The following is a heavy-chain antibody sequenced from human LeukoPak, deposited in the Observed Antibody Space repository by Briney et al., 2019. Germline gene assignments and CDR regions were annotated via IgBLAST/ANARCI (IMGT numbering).Heavy chain of an antibody. V-gene: IGHV4-30-4*01. CDR1: GGSISSGDYY. CDR2: IYYSGST. Sequence: SETLSLTCTVSGGSISSGDYYWSWIRQPPGKGLEWIGYIYYSGSTYYNPSLKSRVTISVDTSKNQFSLKLSSVTAADTAVYYCARAEASMTGDYSDYWGQGTLVTVSS. D-gene: IGHD3-9*01. J-gene: IGHJ4*02. CDR3: ARAEASMTGDYSDY.